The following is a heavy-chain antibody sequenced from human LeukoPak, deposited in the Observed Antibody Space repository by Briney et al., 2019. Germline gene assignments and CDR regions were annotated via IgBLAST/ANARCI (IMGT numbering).Heavy chain of an antibody. Sequence: GGSLRLSCAASGFTFSIYAMNWVRQAPGKGLEWVSSISSSSSYIYYADSVKGRFTISRDNAKNSLYLQMNSLRAEDTAVYYCARGFGGSSWSRGDLDAFDIWGQGTMVTVSS. V-gene: IGHV3-21*01. J-gene: IGHJ3*02. CDR1: GFTFSIYA. CDR3: ARGFGGSSWSRGDLDAFDI. CDR2: ISSSSSYI. D-gene: IGHD6-13*01.